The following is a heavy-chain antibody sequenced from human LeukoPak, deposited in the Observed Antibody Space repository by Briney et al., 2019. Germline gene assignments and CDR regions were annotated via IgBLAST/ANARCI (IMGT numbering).Heavy chain of an antibody. CDR2: ISSSSSYI. Sequence: GGSLRLSCAASGFTFSSMNWVRQAPGKGLEWVSSISSSSSYIYYADSVKGRFTISRDNAKNSLYLQMNSLRAEDTAVYYCARAVVIGGSYSIGHWGQGTLVTVSS. V-gene: IGHV3-21*01. CDR3: ARAVVIGGSYSIGH. J-gene: IGHJ4*02. D-gene: IGHD1-26*01. CDR1: GFTFSS.